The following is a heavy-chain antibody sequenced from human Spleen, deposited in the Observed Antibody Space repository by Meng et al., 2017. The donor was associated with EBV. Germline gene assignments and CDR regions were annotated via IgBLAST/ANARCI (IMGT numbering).Heavy chain of an antibody. CDR2: ISAYSGST. CDR3: AWTSGTSPYYFDY. D-gene: IGHD1-26*01. V-gene: IGHV1-18*04. J-gene: IGHJ4*02. Sequence: QVQLVQSGAEVKKPGASVKVHCKASGQTLTDYYFSWVRQAPGQGLEWMGWISAYSGSTLYPQNVQGRVTMTTDTFTSTAYMEVRNLRSDDTALYYCAWTSGTSPYYFDYWGQGTLVTVSS. CDR1: GQTLTDYY.